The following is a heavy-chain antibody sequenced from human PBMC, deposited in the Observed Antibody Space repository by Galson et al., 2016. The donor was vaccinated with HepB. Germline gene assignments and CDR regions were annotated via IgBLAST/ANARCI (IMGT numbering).Heavy chain of an antibody. Sequence: QSGAVVKKPGESLKISCKGSGYSFTSYWIGWVRQMPGKGLEWMGIIYPGDSDTRYSPSFQGQVTISADKSISTAYLQWSSLKASDTAMYYCARLSRGRIVAGAFDIWGQGTMVTVSS. J-gene: IGHJ3*02. CDR1: GYSFTSYW. CDR3: ARLSRGRIVAGAFDI. D-gene: IGHD6-25*01. V-gene: IGHV5-51*01. CDR2: IYPGDSDT.